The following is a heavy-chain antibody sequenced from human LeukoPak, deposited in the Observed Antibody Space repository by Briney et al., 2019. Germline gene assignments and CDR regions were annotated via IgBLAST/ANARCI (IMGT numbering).Heavy chain of an antibody. V-gene: IGHV4-59*01. J-gene: IGHJ4*02. CDR3: ARGVYIAAAQYGY. CDR2: IYYSGTT. Sequence: SETLSLTCTVSGGSISSYYWSWIRQPPGKGLEWIGYIYYSGTTNYNPPLKSRVTVSVDTSKNQFSLKLSSVTAADTAVYYCARGVYIAAAQYGYWGQGTLVTVSS. CDR1: GGSISSYY. D-gene: IGHD6-13*01.